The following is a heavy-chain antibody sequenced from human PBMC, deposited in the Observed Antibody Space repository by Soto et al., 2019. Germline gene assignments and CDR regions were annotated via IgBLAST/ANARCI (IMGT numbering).Heavy chain of an antibody. D-gene: IGHD1-7*01. CDR1: GYMFASFG. CDR3: ARDRSAYARNFDAFDF. Sequence: QVQLVQSGAEVKKSGASVKVSCKASGYMFASFGISWVRQAPGQGLEWVGWISAYTGNTKYAQKVQDRVTMTIDTSTTTAYNKLRSLRYDDTAMYFCARDRSAYARNFDAFDFWGQGTMVTVSS. V-gene: IGHV1-18*04. J-gene: IGHJ3*01. CDR2: ISAYTGNT.